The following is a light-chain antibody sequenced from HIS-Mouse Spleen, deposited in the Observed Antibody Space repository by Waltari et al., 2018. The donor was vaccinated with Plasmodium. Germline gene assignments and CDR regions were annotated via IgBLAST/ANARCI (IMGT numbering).Light chain of an antibody. CDR3: YSTDSSGNHRV. CDR2: EDS. V-gene: IGLV3-10*01. Sequence: SYELTQPPSVSVSPGQTARITCSGDALPKKYAYWYQQKSGQAPVLVIYEDSKRPSGTPERFCGSSSGTMATVTISGAQVEDEADYYCYSTDSSGNHRVFGGGTKLTVL. J-gene: IGLJ3*02. CDR1: ALPKKY.